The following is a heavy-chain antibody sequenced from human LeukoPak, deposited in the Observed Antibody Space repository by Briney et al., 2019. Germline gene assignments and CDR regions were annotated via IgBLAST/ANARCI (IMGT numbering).Heavy chain of an antibody. CDR2: IKQDGSEK. J-gene: IGHJ3*02. CDR3: ARDLRGKGDAFDI. CDR1: GFTFSSYA. V-gene: IGHV3-7*04. Sequence: PGGSLRLSCAASGFTFSSYAMSWVRQAPGKGLEWVANIKQDGSEKYYVDSVKGRFTISRDNAKNSLSLQMNSLRAEDTAVYYCARDLRGKGDAFDIWGQGTMVTVSS.